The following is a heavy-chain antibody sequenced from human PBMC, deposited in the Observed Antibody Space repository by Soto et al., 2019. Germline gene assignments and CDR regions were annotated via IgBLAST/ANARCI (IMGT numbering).Heavy chain of an antibody. CDR2: IYYSGST. V-gene: IGHV4-59*01. Sequence: PSETLSLTCTVSGGSISSYYWNWIRQPPGKGLEWIGYIYYSGSTKYNPSLKSRVTISVDTSKNQFSLKLSSVTAADTAVYYCARDRLANWFGPWGQGTLVTVSS. CDR1: GGSISSYY. D-gene: IGHD3-9*01. J-gene: IGHJ5*02. CDR3: ARDRLANWFGP.